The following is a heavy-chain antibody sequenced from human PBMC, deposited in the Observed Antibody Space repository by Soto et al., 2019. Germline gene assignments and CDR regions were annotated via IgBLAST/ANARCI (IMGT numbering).Heavy chain of an antibody. D-gene: IGHD2-8*02. CDR3: APTPRLLVP. CDR2: INDGGIT. Sequence: AQLQQSGAGLLKPSETLSLTCTVSGGSFTGYFYSWIRQPPGKGLEWIGEINDGGITKYNPSLKSRVTMSADTAKKQFSLRLTSLTVADTAVYYCAPTPRLLVPWGQGSPVFVSS. J-gene: IGHJ5*02. CDR1: GGSFTGYF. V-gene: IGHV4-34*02.